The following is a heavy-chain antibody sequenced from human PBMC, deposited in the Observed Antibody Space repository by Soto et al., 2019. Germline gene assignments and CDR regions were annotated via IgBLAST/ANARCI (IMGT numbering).Heavy chain of an antibody. V-gene: IGHV4-59*01. D-gene: IGHD3-16*01. CDR3: ARMRGLGEISPYLDY. Sequence: QVQLQESGPGLVKPSETLSLTCSISGGSISDYQWNWIRQPPGKGLEWIGYIYYSGRTNCNPSLKSRLTISLDTSTRQFSLRLRSVTAADTAVYYCARMRGLGEISPYLDYWGQGALVTVSS. J-gene: IGHJ4*02. CDR1: GGSISDYQ. CDR2: IYYSGRT.